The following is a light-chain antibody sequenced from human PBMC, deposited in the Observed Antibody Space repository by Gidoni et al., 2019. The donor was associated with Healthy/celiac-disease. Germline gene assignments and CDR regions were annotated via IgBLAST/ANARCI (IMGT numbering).Light chain of an antibody. CDR2: DVS. CDR3: SSYTSSRYV. CDR1: SSDVGGYNY. J-gene: IGLJ1*01. Sequence: QSALTQPASVSVSPGQSITISCTGTSSDVGGYNYVSWYQQHPGKAPKLMIYDVSNRPSGVSNRFSGSKSGNTASLTISGLQAEDEADYYCSSYTSSRYVFGTGTKVTVL. V-gene: IGLV2-14*01.